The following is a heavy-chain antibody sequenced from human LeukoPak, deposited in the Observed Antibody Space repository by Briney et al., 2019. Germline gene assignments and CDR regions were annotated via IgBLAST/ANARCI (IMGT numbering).Heavy chain of an antibody. Sequence: PGESLEISCQGSGSIFTSYWIGWGRQLPGKGLEGMGNIYPGDSDTRYSPSFQGQVTISADKSISTAYLQWSSLKASDTAMYYCARHPSSEAVDYWGQGTLVTVSS. CDR2: IYPGDSDT. CDR1: GSIFTSYW. D-gene: IGHD6-19*01. J-gene: IGHJ4*02. CDR3: ARHPSSEAVDY. V-gene: IGHV5-51*01.